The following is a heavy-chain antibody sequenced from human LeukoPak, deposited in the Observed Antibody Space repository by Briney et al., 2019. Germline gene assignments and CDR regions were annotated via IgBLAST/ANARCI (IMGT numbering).Heavy chain of an antibody. J-gene: IGHJ4*02. CDR3: ARDHYYYDSSGYYNYFDY. D-gene: IGHD3-22*01. V-gene: IGHV4-39*07. CDR1: GVSITSNRY. CDR2: IYYGGST. Sequence: SETLSLTCTVSGVSITSNRYWGWIRQPPGKGLEWIGSIYYGGSTYYNPSLKSRVTISVDTSKTQFSLKLSSVTAADTAVYYCARDHYYYDSSGYYNYFDYWGQGTLVTVSS.